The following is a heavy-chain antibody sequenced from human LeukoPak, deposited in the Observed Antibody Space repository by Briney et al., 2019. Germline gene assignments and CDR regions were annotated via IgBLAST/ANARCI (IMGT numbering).Heavy chain of an antibody. CDR2: ISSSSSYI. J-gene: IGHJ4*02. CDR3: AREARYYYDSSGYYEGDY. V-gene: IGHV3-21*01. D-gene: IGHD3-22*01. Sequence: GGSLRLSCAASGFTLSSYAMSWVRQAPGEGLEWVSSISSSSSYIYYADSVKGRFTISRDNAKNSLYLQMNSLRAEDTAVYYCAREARYYYDSSGYYEGDYWGQGTLVTVSS. CDR1: GFTLSSYA.